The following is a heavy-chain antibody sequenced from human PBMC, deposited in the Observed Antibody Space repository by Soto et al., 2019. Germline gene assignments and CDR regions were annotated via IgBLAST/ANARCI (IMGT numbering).Heavy chain of an antibody. CDR1: GGTFSSYA. CDR3: ARDRQQLVLGYYFDY. D-gene: IGHD6-13*01. J-gene: IGHJ4*02. V-gene: IGHV1-69*13. CDR2: IIPIFGTA. Sequence: SVKVSCKASGGTFSSYAISGVRQAPGQGLEWMGGIIPIFGTANYAQKFQGRVTITADESTSTAYMELSSLRSEDTAVYYCARDRQQLVLGYYFDYWGRGTLVTVSS.